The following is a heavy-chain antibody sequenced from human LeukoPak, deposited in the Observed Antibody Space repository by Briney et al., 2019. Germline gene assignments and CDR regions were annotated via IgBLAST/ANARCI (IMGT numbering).Heavy chain of an antibody. CDR3: ARVLAVATHGDY. CDR2: ISAYNGNT. Sequence: GASVKVSCKASGYTLTSYDISWVRQAPGQGLEWMGWISAYNGNTNYAQKLQGRVTMTTDTSTSTAYMELRSLRSDDTAVYYCARVLAVATHGDYWGQGTLVTVSS. J-gene: IGHJ4*02. CDR1: GYTLTSYD. V-gene: IGHV1-18*01. D-gene: IGHD6-19*01.